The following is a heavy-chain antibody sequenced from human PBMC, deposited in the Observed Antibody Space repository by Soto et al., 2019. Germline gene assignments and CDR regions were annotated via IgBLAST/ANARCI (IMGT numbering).Heavy chain of an antibody. V-gene: IGHV2-5*02. Sequence: QITLKESGPTLVKPTQTLTLTCTFSGFSLSSNGVGVGWIRQPPGKALEWLALIYWDDDKRYSPSLKSRLTITKDTYKNQVVLTLTKLDTVDTATYYCARGGWTTYYSPFFDSWGQGTLVTVSS. CDR3: ARGGWTTYYSPFFDS. CDR1: GFSLSSNGVG. D-gene: IGHD3-10*01. CDR2: IYWDDDK. J-gene: IGHJ4*02.